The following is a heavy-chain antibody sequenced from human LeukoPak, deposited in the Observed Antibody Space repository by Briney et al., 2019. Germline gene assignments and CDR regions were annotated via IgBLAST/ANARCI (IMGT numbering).Heavy chain of an antibody. CDR3: ATEEEYCSGTSCNWPDD. J-gene: IGHJ4*02. V-gene: IGHV3-7*05. CDR1: GFTFGSFW. D-gene: IGHD2-2*01. CDR2: IKQDGSEK. Sequence: GGSLRLSCAASGFTFGSFWMTWVRQAPGKGLDWVANIKQDGSEKNYVDSVQGRFTISRDNAKNSLYLQMNSLRAEDTAVYYCATEEEYCSGTSCNWPDDWGQGTLVTVSS.